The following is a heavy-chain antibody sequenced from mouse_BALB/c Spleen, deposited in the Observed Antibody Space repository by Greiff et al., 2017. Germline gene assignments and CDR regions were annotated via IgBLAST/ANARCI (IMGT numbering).Heavy chain of an antibody. V-gene: IGHV3-2*02. D-gene: IGHD2-4*01. CDR1: GYSITSDYA. Sequence: EVKLVESGPGLVKPSQSLSLTCTVTGYSITSDYAWNWIRQFPGNKLEWMGYISYSGSTSYNPSLKSRISITRDTSKNQFFLQLNSVTTEDTATYYCARIYYDYDYAMDYWGQGTSVTVSS. CDR3: ARIYYDYDYAMDY. J-gene: IGHJ4*01. CDR2: ISYSGST.